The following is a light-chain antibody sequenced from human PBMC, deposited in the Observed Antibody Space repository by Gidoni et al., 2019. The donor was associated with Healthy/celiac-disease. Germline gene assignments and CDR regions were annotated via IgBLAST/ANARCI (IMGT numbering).Light chain of an antibody. J-gene: IGKJ1*01. Sequence: EIVLTQSRGTLSLSPGKRATLSCRAIQSVSSSYFAWYQKKPGQAPRLLINGASSRATGIPDRFSGSGSGTDFTLTISRREPEDFAVYYGQQYGSSPWTFGQGTKVEIK. CDR1: QSVSSSY. CDR3: QQYGSSPWT. V-gene: IGKV3-20*01. CDR2: GAS.